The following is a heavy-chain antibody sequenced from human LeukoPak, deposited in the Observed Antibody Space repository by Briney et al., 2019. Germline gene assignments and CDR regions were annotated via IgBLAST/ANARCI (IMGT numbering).Heavy chain of an antibody. J-gene: IGHJ4*02. CDR3: AKEVDDYVWGSYRPFDY. CDR2: IRYDGSNK. Sequence: PGGSLRLSCAASGFTFSSYGMHWVRRAPGKGLEWVAFIRYDGSNKYYADSVKGRFTISRDNSKNTLYLQMNSLRAEDTAVYYCAKEVDDYVWGSYRPFDYWGQGTLVTVSS. CDR1: GFTFSSYG. D-gene: IGHD3-16*02. V-gene: IGHV3-30*02.